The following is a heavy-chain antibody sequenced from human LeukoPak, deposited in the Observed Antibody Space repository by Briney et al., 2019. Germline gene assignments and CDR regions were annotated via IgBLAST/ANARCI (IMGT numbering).Heavy chain of an antibody. J-gene: IGHJ4*02. Sequence: SETLSLTCTVSGGSISSSSYYWGWIRQPPGKGLEWIGSIYYSGSTYYNPSLKSRVTISVDTSKNQFSLKLSSATAADTAVYYCARQGGWEYYFDYWGQGTLVTVSS. V-gene: IGHV4-39*01. CDR3: ARQGGWEYYFDY. D-gene: IGHD1-26*01. CDR1: GGSISSSSYY. CDR2: IYYSGST.